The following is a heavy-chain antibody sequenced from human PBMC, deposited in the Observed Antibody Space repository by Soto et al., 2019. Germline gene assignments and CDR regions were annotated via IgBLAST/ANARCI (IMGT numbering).Heavy chain of an antibody. Sequence: SVKVSCKASGGTFSSYAISWVRQAPGQGLEWMGGIIPIFGTANYAQKFQGRVTITADESTSTAYMELSSLRSEDTAVYYCARGGNSGYDQFDYWGQGTLVTVSS. CDR1: GGTFSSYA. CDR3: ARGGNSGYDQFDY. CDR2: IIPIFGTA. V-gene: IGHV1-69*13. D-gene: IGHD5-12*01. J-gene: IGHJ4*02.